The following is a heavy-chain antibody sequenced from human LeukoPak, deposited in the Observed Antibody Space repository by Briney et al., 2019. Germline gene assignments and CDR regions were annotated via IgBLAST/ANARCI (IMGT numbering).Heavy chain of an antibody. J-gene: IGHJ3*02. CDR3: ASDTWVGEHDAFDI. Sequence: ASVKVSCKASGYTFTGYYIHWVRQAPGQGLEWMGWINPNSGGTNYAQKFQGRVTMTRDTSISTAYMELSRLRSDDTAVYYCASDTWVGEHDAFDIWGQGTMVTVSS. CDR2: INPNSGGT. V-gene: IGHV1-2*02. D-gene: IGHD1-26*01. CDR1: GYTFTGYY.